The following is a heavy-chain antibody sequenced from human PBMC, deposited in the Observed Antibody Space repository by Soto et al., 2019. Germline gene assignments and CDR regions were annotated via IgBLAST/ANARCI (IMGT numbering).Heavy chain of an antibody. CDR3: AAGANFDY. V-gene: IGHV3-7*01. CDR1: GVTFGNYW. CDR2: ISQDGSEK. Sequence: PVGSLRLSCTASGVTFGNYWINWVRQAPGKGLEWVADISQDGSEKHFVDSVKGRFTISRDNAKNSLWLQMNSLRADDTAVYYCAAGANFDYWGHGTLVTVSS. J-gene: IGHJ4*01.